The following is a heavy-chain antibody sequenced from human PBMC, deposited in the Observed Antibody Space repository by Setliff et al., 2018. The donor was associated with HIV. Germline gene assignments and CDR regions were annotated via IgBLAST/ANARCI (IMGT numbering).Heavy chain of an antibody. V-gene: IGHV4-34*01. CDR1: GGSLSGFY. D-gene: IGHD6-19*01. CDR2: VTHSGST. J-gene: IGHJ4*02. Sequence: SETLSLTCAVYGGSLSGFYWTFIRQSPGKGLEWIGEVTHSGSTTYDPSLKSRITISVDTSKNQFSLKLTSVTAADMGVYYCARGRKRTLAVSGTRYFDFWGQGTLVTVSS. CDR3: ARGRKRTLAVSGTRYFDF.